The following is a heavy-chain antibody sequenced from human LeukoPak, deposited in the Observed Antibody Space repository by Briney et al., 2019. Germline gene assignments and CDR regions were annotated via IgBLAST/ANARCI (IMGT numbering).Heavy chain of an antibody. J-gene: IGHJ6*03. CDR1: GFTFSSYS. V-gene: IGHV3-21*04. D-gene: IGHD5-18*01. Sequence: GGSLRLSCAASGFTFSSYSMNWVRQAPGKGLEWVSSISSSSSYIYYADSVKGRFTISRDNAKNSLYLQMNSLRAEDTAVYYCARDREDTAMVTYYYYYYYMDVWGKGTTVTVSS. CDR3: ARDREDTAMVTYYYYYYYMDV. CDR2: ISSSSSYI.